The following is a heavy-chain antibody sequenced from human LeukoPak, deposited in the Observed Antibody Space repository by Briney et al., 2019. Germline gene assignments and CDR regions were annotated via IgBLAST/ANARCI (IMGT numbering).Heavy chain of an antibody. Sequence: GGSLRLSCATSGFTFSNYGMNWVRHAPGKGLEWVSVIYSGGSTYYADSVKGRFTISRDNSKNTLYLQMNSLRAEDTAVYYCARGVVVFGYYMDVWGKGTTVTVSS. CDR2: IYSGGST. CDR3: ARGVVVFGYYMDV. CDR1: GFTFSNYG. V-gene: IGHV3-66*01. D-gene: IGHD3-3*01. J-gene: IGHJ6*03.